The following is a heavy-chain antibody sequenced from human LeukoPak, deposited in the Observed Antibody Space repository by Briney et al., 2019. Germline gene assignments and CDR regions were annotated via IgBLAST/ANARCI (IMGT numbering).Heavy chain of an antibody. CDR2: IYGGGNT. J-gene: IGHJ4*02. CDR1: GFTVSSID. D-gene: IGHD3-3*01. Sequence: GGSLRLSCAASGFTVSSIDMSWVRQAPGKGLEWISVIYGGGNTRYYADSVKGRFTISRDNSKNTLYLQMNSLRAEDTAVYYCASSYYDFWSGYFPVRYWGQGTLVTVSS. V-gene: IGHV3-53*05. CDR3: ASSYYDFWSGYFPVRY.